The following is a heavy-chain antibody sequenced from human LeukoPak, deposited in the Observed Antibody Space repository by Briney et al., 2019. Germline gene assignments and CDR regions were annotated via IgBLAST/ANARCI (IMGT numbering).Heavy chain of an antibody. CDR2: IASTGET. D-gene: IGHD3-16*01. V-gene: IGHV3-13*01. CDR1: GYRFSTSD. Sequence: GGSLRLSCAASGYRFSTSDMPWVRQASGRGLEWVSSIASTGETYYAPSVKGRFTISRENAKNSLYLQMNSLRGGDTAIYHCVRGGEIGLDYWGQGALITVSS. CDR3: VRGGEIGLDY. J-gene: IGHJ4*02.